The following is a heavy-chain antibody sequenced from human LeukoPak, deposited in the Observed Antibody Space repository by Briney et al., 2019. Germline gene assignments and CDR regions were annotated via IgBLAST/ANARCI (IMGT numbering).Heavy chain of an antibody. CDR3: AKAEGYDILTGLDY. CDR1: GFTFSSYA. CDR2: IGASGGST. V-gene: IGHV3-23*01. D-gene: IGHD3-9*01. Sequence: GESLRLSCATPGFTFSSYAMSWVRQTPRKGPDSVSGIGASGGSTYYADSVKGRFTISRDNSKNTLYLQMNSLRTEDTAVYYCAKAEGYDILTGLDYWGQGTLVTVGS. J-gene: IGHJ4*02.